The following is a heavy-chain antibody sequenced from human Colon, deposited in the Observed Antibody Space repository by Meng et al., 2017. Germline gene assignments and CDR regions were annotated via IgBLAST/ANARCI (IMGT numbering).Heavy chain of an antibody. J-gene: IGHJ5*01. CDR1: GVSITSTYW. CDR2: ISHGGST. D-gene: IGHD2-21*02. V-gene: IGHV4-4*02. CDR3: AARGVAVTADS. Sequence: SETLSLTCTVSGVSITSTYWWSWVRQPPGKGLEWIGEISHGGSTNYNPSLHGRVTISLDKSKNKFSLNLNSVTAADTGVYYCAARGVAVTADSWGQGALVTVSS.